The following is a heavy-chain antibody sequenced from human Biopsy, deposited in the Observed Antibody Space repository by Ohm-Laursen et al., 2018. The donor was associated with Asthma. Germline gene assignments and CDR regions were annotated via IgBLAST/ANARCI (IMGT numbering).Heavy chain of an antibody. J-gene: IGHJ4*02. Sequence: SLRLSCSASGFTFHNYVMHWVRQAPGKGLEWVAVGGSYYDGGLKYYADSVNGRFTVSRDDSKNTLYLQMNSLRSEDTAVYYCARLNYYDSSGKYLDSWGQGTLVTVSS. CDR2: GGSYYDGGLK. CDR1: GFTFHNYV. V-gene: IGHV3-30-3*01. CDR3: ARLNYYDSSGKYLDS. D-gene: IGHD3-22*01.